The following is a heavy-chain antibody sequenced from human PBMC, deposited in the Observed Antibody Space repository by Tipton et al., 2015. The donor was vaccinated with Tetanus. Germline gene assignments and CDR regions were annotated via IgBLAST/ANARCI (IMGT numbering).Heavy chain of an antibody. CDR3: TRDPYYGGYGWFDP. V-gene: IGHV4-31*03. J-gene: IGHJ5*02. CDR1: GASISSGGYF. D-gene: IGHD2-21*01. Sequence: TLSLTCTVSGASISSGGYFWSWIRQHPGKGLEWIGYINYSGSTYFNPSLKSRVTMSVDKSKNQFSLKLTSATAADTAVYYCTRDPYYGGYGWFDPWGQGTLVSVSS. CDR2: INYSGST.